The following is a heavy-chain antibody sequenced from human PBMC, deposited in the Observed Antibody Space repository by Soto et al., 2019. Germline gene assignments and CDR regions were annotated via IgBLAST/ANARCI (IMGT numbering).Heavy chain of an antibody. J-gene: IGHJ5*02. D-gene: IGHD3-9*01. V-gene: IGHV1-24*01. Sequence: GASEKVSSKVSGYTLTELSMYWVRQAPGTGLEWMGGFDPEDGETIYAQKFQGRVTMTEDTSTDTAYMELSSLRSEDTAVYYCATWNILSGYYRGRWFDPWGQGTLVTVSS. CDR1: GYTLTELS. CDR2: FDPEDGET. CDR3: ATWNILSGYYRGRWFDP.